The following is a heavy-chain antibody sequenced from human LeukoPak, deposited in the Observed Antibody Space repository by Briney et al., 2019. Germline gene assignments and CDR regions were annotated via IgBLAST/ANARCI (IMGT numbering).Heavy chain of an antibody. CDR2: ISSSSSYV. J-gene: IGHJ6*03. Sequence: GGSLRLSCAASGFTFSSYSMNWVRQAPGKGLEWVSSISSSSSYVYYADSVKGRFTISRDSAKNTLYLQMNSLRAEDTAVYYCARDGPRSITIFGVVPTHRFGYMDVWGKGTTVTVSS. D-gene: IGHD3-3*01. CDR1: GFTFSSYS. CDR3: ARDGPRSITIFGVVPTHRFGYMDV. V-gene: IGHV3-21*01.